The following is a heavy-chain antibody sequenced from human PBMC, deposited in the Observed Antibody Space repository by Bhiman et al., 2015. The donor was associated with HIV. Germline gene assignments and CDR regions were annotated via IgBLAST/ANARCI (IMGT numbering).Heavy chain of an antibody. CDR3: ARGAAAAGELDY. V-gene: IGHV3-13*01. D-gene: IGHD6-13*01. J-gene: IGHJ4*02. Sequence: EVQLVESGGGLVQPGGSLRLSCAASGFTFSSYDMHWVRQATGKGLEWVSAIGTAGDTYYPGSVKGRFTISRENAKNSLYLQMNSLRAGDTAVYYCARGAAAAGELDYWGQGTLVTVSS. CDR1: GFTFSSYD. CDR2: IGTAGDT.